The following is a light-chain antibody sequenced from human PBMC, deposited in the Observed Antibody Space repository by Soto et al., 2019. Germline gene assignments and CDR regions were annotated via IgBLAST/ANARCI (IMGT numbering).Light chain of an antibody. V-gene: IGKV3-15*01. CDR2: DAS. Sequence: DKVLTQSPATLAVSPGERATLSCRASQSVRSTLAWYQQKPGQAPRLLIYDASTRATGIPARFSGSGSGTEFTLTISSLQSEDFAVYYCQQYDNWPRTFGQGTKVEIK. CDR3: QQYDNWPRT. CDR1: QSVRST. J-gene: IGKJ1*01.